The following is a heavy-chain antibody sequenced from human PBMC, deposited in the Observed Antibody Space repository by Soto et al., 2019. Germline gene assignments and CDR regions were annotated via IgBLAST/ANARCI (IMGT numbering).Heavy chain of an antibody. CDR2: INSDGSIT. D-gene: IGHD5-18*01. J-gene: IGHJ3*02. CDR1: GFTFSSYW. CDR3: ARAGDIVMGTHELGAFDI. V-gene: IGHV3-74*01. Sequence: HPGGSLRLSCAASGFTFSSYWMHWVRQVPEKGLVWVSRINSDGSITNYADAVKGRFTISRDNSKNALYLQMNSLRAEDMAVYYCARAGDIVMGTHELGAFDIWGQGTVVTVS.